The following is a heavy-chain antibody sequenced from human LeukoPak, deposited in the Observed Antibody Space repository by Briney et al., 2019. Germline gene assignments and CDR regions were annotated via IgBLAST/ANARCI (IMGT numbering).Heavy chain of an antibody. CDR2: INTNTGNP. CDR1: GYTFTSYA. Sequence: GASVKVSCKASGYTFTSYAMNWVRQAPGQGLEWMGWINTNTGNPTYAQGFTGRFVFSLDTSVSTAYLQISSLKAEDTAVYYCARDPRWQWLVPGYYYMDVWGKGTTVTVSS. V-gene: IGHV7-4-1*02. CDR3: ARDPRWQWLVPGYYYMDV. J-gene: IGHJ6*03. D-gene: IGHD6-19*01.